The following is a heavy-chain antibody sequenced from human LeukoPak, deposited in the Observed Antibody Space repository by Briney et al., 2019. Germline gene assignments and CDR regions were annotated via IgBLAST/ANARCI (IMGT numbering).Heavy chain of an antibody. V-gene: IGHV4-39*01. D-gene: IGHD6-13*01. CDR3: ARHSGPYSSSWFDY. J-gene: IGHJ4*02. CDR1: GGSISSSNYY. Sequence: SEALSLTCTVSGGSISSSNYYWGWIRQPPGKGLEWIGSIYYSGSTYYNPSLKSRVTISVDTSKNQFSLKLSSVTAADTAVFYCARHSGPYSSSWFDYWGQGTLVTVSS. CDR2: IYYSGST.